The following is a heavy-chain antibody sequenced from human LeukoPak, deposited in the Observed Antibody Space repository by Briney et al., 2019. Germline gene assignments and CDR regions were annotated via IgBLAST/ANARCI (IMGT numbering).Heavy chain of an antibody. CDR2: IWYDGSNK. J-gene: IGHJ6*02. CDR3: AWRMVRGVYYYYYGMDV. D-gene: IGHD3-10*01. CDR1: GFTFSSYG. V-gene: IGHV3-33*01. Sequence: PGGSLRLSCAASGFTFSSYGMHWVRQAPGKGLEWVAVIWYDGSNKYYADSVKGRFTISRDNSKNTLYLQMNSLRAEDTAVYYCAWRMVRGVYYYYYGMDVWGQGTTVTVSS.